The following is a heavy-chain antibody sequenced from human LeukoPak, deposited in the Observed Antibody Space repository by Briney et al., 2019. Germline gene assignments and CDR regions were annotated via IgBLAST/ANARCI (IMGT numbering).Heavy chain of an antibody. CDR2: ISSNGDST. J-gene: IGHJ4*02. CDR1: GFTFFNYA. Sequence: GGSLRLSCVASGFTFFNYALHWVRQAPGKGLGYVSAISSNGDSTYYANSVKDRFTISRDNSKNTLYLQMGSLRAEDMAIYYCARGGQQLEYCLYYWGQGTLVTVSS. CDR3: ARGGQQLEYCLYY. V-gene: IGHV3-64*01. D-gene: IGHD6-13*01.